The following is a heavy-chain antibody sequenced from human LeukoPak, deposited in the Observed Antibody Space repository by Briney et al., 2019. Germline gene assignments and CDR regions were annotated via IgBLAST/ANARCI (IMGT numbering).Heavy chain of an antibody. D-gene: IGHD3-3*01. Sequence: SGGSLRLSCAASGFTFSSYAMHWVRQVPGKGLEYVSAISSNGGSTYYANSVKGRFTISRDNSKNTLYLQMGSLRAEDMAVYYCARDLGFLEWLQSFDYWGQGTLVTVSS. CDR3: ARDLGFLEWLQSFDY. CDR2: ISSNGGST. V-gene: IGHV3-64*01. J-gene: IGHJ4*02. CDR1: GFTFSSYA.